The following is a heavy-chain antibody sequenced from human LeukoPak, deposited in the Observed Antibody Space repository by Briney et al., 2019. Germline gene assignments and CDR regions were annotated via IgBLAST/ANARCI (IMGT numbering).Heavy chain of an antibody. Sequence: PGGSLRLSCAASEFTFSTYWMHWVRQAPGKGLVWVSRINSDGSTTYADSVRGRFTISRDNAKNTLYLQMNSLRAEDTAVYYCAEFQPRHLHHWGQGTLVTVSS. J-gene: IGHJ1*01. V-gene: IGHV3-74*01. CDR3: AEFQPRHLHH. CDR1: EFTFSTYW. CDR2: INSDGST.